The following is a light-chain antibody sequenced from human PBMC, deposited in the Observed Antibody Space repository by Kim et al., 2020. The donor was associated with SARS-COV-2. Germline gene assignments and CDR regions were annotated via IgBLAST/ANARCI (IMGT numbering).Light chain of an antibody. CDR2: DAS. CDR1: QSVSSY. CDR3: QQRSNWPPLFT. J-gene: IGKJ3*01. Sequence: EIVLTQSPATLSLSPGERATLSCRASQSVSSYLVWYQQKPGQAPRLLIYDASNRATGIPARFSGSGSGTDFTLTISSLEPEDFAVYYCQQRSNWPPLFTFGPWDQGGYQT. V-gene: IGKV3-11*01.